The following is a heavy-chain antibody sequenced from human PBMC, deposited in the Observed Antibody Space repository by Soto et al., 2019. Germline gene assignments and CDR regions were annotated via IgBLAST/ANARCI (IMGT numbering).Heavy chain of an antibody. CDR3: ARDPYSSSSFDY. Sequence: SETLSLTYAVYGGSFSGYYWSWIRQPPGKGLEWIGEINHSGGTNYNPSLKSRVTISVDTSKNQFSLKLSSVTAADTAVYYCARDPYSSSSFDYWGQGTLVTVSS. D-gene: IGHD6-13*01. CDR2: INHSGGT. CDR1: GGSFSGYY. V-gene: IGHV4-34*01. J-gene: IGHJ4*02.